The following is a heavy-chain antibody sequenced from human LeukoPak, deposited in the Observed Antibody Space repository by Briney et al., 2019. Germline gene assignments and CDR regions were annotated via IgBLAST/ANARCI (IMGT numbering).Heavy chain of an antibody. Sequence: GGSLRLSCAASGFAFGNYAMSWVRQAPGKGLEWVSSLSGGGDSRYYADSVMGRFTISRDNSKNTLYLQMNSLRAEDTAVYYCAKAVRSMVTGGGYFDSWGQGTLVTVSS. V-gene: IGHV3-23*01. CDR1: GFAFGNYA. CDR2: LSGGGDSR. D-gene: IGHD3-10*01. CDR3: AKAVRSMVTGGGYFDS. J-gene: IGHJ4*02.